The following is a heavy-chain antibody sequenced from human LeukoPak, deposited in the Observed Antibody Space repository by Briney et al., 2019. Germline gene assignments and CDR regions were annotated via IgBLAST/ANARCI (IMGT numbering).Heavy chain of an antibody. CDR1: GYTFTGYY. D-gene: IGHD1-26*01. CDR3: ARDGYSGSYYGYWFDP. CDR2: INPNSGGT. Sequence: ASVKVSCKASGYTFTGYYMHWVRQAPGQGLEWMGWINPNSGGTNYAQKFQGRVTMTRDTSISTAYMELSRLRSDDTAVYYCARDGYSGSYYGYWFDPWGQGTLVTVSS. J-gene: IGHJ5*02. V-gene: IGHV1-2*02.